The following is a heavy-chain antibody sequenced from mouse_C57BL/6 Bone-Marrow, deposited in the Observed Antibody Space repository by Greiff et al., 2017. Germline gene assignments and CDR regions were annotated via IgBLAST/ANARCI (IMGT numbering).Heavy chain of an antibody. Sequence: VNVVESGAELAKPGASVKLSCKASGYTFTSYWMHWVKQRPGQGLEWIGYINPSSGYTKYNQKFKDKATLTADKSSSTAYMQLSSLTYEDSAVYYCARPLGWLLPYFDVWGTGTTVPVSS. CDR2: INPSSGYT. D-gene: IGHD2-3*01. J-gene: IGHJ1*03. CDR3: ARPLGWLLPYFDV. V-gene: IGHV1-7*01. CDR1: GYTFTSYW.